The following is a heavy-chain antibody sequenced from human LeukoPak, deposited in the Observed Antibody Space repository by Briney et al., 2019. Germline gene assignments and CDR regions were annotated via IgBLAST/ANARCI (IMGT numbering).Heavy chain of an antibody. CDR3: ARVLHFDWLLYH. D-gene: IGHD3-9*01. V-gene: IGHV3-21*01. J-gene: IGHJ5*02. CDR1: GFTFSSYS. CDR2: ISSSSIYI. Sequence: PGGSLRLSCAASGFTFSSYSMNWVRQAPGKGLEWVSSISSSSIYIYYADSVKGRFTISRDNAKNSLYLQMNSLRAEDTAVYYCARVLHFDWLLYHWGQGTLVTVSS.